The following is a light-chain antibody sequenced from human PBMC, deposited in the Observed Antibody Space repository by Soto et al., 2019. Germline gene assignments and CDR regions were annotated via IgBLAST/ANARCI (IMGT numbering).Light chain of an antibody. Sequence: EIVLTQSPATLSLSPGGRATLSCRASQSVSSYLAWYQQKPGQAPRLLIYDASNRATRIPARFSGSGSGTDFTLTISSLEPEDFAVYYCQQRSNWPPLLTFGGGTKIEIK. J-gene: IGKJ4*01. CDR1: QSVSSY. CDR3: QQRSNWPPLLT. V-gene: IGKV3-11*01. CDR2: DAS.